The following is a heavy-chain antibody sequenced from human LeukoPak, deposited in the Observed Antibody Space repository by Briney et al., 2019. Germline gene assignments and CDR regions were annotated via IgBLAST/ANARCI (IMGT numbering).Heavy chain of an antibody. D-gene: IGHD5-18*01. Sequence: GGSLRLSCAASGFKFSSFSMGWVRQAPGEGLEWLSYITSTSSATYYADSLQGRFTISRDNAKNSLYLQINSLRADDTAVYYCARAIASYGDSAYWGQGTLVTVSS. CDR1: GFKFSSFS. J-gene: IGHJ4*02. CDR3: ARAIASYGDSAY. CDR2: ITSTSSAT. V-gene: IGHV3-48*04.